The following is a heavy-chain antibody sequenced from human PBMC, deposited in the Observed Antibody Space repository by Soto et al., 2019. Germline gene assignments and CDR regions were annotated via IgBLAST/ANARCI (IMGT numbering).Heavy chain of an antibody. V-gene: IGHV1-8*02. CDR2: MNPGSGDT. Sequence: QVQLVQSGAEVKKPGASVKVSCKASGYTFTNNDVSWVRQATGQGVAWMGWMNPGSGDTGYAQKFQGSVTMTRDISIVTAYMELNSLTSAETAIYYCARMESFGSLNWFDPWGQGTLVTVSS. CDR1: GYTFTNND. J-gene: IGHJ5*02. D-gene: IGHD5-18*01. CDR3: ARMESFGSLNWFDP.